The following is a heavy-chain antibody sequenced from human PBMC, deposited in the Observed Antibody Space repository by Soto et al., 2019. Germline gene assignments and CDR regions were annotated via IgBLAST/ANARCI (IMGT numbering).Heavy chain of an antibody. V-gene: IGHV3-53*04. Sequence: PGGSLRLSCAASGFTVSSNYMSWVRQAPGKGLEWVSVIYSGGSTYYADSVKGRFTISRHNSKNTLYLQMNSLRAEDTAVYYCAGSHDILTGYDDAFDIWGQGTMVTVSS. CDR1: GFTVSSNY. CDR2: IYSGGST. D-gene: IGHD3-9*01. CDR3: AGSHDILTGYDDAFDI. J-gene: IGHJ3*02.